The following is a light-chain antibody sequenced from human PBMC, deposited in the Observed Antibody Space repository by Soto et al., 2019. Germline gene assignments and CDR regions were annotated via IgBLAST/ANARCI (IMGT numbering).Light chain of an antibody. CDR3: QQFNSYLFT. CDR1: QSIGRW. Sequence: DIQMTQSPSTLSASVGDRVTITCRASQSIGRWLAWYQQKPGKAPKLLIYDASSLVSGVPSSFSGGGSGSEFTITISNLQPDDSAAYDCQQFNSYLFTFVEGTKLEIK. V-gene: IGKV1-5*01. CDR2: DAS. J-gene: IGKJ2*01.